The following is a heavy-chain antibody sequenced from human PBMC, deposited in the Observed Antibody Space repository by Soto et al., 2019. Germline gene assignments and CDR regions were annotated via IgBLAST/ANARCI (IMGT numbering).Heavy chain of an antibody. J-gene: IGHJ4*02. CDR1: GYTFTSYG. Sequence: QVHLVQSEAEVKKPGASVKVSCKGSGYTFTSYGITWVRQAPGQGLEWMGWISARNGDTDYAQKLQGRVTVTRDTSTSTAYMELRSLRSDDTAVYYCARGRYGDYWGQAALVTVSS. CDR3: ARGRYGDY. CDR2: ISARNGDT. V-gene: IGHV1-18*01. D-gene: IGHD1-1*01.